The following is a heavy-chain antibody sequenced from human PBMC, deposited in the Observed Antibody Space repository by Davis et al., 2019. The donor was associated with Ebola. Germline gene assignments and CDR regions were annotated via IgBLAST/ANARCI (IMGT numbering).Heavy chain of an antibody. D-gene: IGHD1-26*01. CDR1: GFTVSSNY. CDR2: ISYDGSNK. CDR3: AKSGSSLVGATLVY. J-gene: IGHJ4*02. Sequence: GESLKISCAASGFTVSSNYMSWVRQAPGKGLEWVAVISYDGSNKYYADSVKGRFTISRDNSKKTLYLQMNSLRAEDTAVYYCAKSGSSLVGATLVYWGQGTLVTVSS. V-gene: IGHV3-30*18.